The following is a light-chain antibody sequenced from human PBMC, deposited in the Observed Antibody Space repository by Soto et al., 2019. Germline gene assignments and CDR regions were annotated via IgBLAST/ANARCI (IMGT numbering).Light chain of an antibody. CDR3: QTWDTGTVV. CDR1: SGHSSYA. V-gene: IGLV4-69*01. CDR2: FDSDGTH. J-gene: IGLJ2*01. Sequence: QSVLTQSPSASASLGASVKLTCTLSSGHSSYAIAWHQQQPEKGPRYLMKFDSDGTHTKGDGIPDRFSGSSSGAERYLTISSLQSDEEADYYCQTWDTGTVVFGGGTQLTVL.